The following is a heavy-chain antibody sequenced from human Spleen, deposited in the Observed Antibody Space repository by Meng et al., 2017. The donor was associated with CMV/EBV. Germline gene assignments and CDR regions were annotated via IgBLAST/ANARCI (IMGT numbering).Heavy chain of an antibody. V-gene: IGHV3-30*04. CDR1: GFTFSSYA. Sequence: GGSLRLSCAASGFTFSSYAMHWVRQAPGKGLEWVAVISYDEENQYYEDSVKGRFTISRDDSKDTLYLQMNSLKVEDTAVYYCAKGRGFLEWLSHWGQGTLVTVSS. CDR3: AKGRGFLEWLSH. J-gene: IGHJ4*02. CDR2: ISYDEENQ. D-gene: IGHD3-3*01.